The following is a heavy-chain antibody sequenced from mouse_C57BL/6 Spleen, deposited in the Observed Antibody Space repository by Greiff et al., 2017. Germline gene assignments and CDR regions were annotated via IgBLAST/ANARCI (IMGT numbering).Heavy chain of an antibody. CDR2: INPSNGGT. D-gene: IGHD1-1*01. Sequence: QVHVKQPGTELVKPGASVKLSCKASGYTFTSYWMHWVKQRPGQGLEWIGNINPSNGGTNYNEKFKSKATLTVDKSSSTAYMQLSSLTSEDSAVYYCARGGDYYGSSYDYAMDYWGQGTSVTVSS. CDR3: ARGGDYYGSSYDYAMDY. V-gene: IGHV1-53*01. CDR1: GYTFTSYW. J-gene: IGHJ4*01.